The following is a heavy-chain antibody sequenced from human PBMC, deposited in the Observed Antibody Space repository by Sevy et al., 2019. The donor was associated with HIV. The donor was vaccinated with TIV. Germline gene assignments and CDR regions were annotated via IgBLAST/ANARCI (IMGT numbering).Heavy chain of an antibody. CDR3: AKDLGDYCSSTSCYAPDY. CDR2: IRYDGSNK. CDR1: GFTFSSYG. D-gene: IGHD2-2*01. J-gene: IGHJ4*02. V-gene: IGHV3-30*02. Sequence: GSLRLSCAASGFTFSSYGMHWVRQAPGKGLEWVAFIRYDGSNKYYADSVKGRFTISRDNSKNTLYLQMNSLRAEDTAVYYCAKDLGDYCSSTSCYAPDYWGQGTLVTVSS.